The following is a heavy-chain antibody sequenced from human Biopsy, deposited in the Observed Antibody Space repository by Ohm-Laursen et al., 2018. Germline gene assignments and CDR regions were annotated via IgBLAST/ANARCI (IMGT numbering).Heavy chain of an antibody. Sequence: SLRLSCAASGFTFTNYGMNWVRQAPGKGLEWVSSISASSSYIHYADSVKGRFTVSRDNTKNSLYLQMNSLRAADTAIYYCATELLPPGVGGPWLDSWGQGTPVTVSS. J-gene: IGHJ5*01. CDR2: ISASSSYI. CDR3: ATELLPPGVGGPWLDS. D-gene: IGHD3-10*01. V-gene: IGHV3-21*06. CDR1: GFTFTNYG.